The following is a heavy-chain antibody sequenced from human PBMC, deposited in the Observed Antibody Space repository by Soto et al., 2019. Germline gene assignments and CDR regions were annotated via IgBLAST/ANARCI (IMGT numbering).Heavy chain of an antibody. Sequence: GGSLRLSCSASGFTFSSYAMHWVRQAPGKGLEYVSAISSNGGSTYYADSVKGRFTISRDNSKNTLYLQMSSLRAEDTAVYYCVKDDSYGAPLGVSFDYWGQGTLVTVSS. CDR2: ISSNGGST. CDR1: GFTFSSYA. J-gene: IGHJ4*02. D-gene: IGHD5-18*01. V-gene: IGHV3-64D*08. CDR3: VKDDSYGAPLGVSFDY.